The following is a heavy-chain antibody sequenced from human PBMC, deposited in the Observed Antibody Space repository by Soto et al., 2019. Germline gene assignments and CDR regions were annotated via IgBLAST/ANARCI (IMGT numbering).Heavy chain of an antibody. V-gene: IGHV1-69*01. J-gene: IGHJ6*02. D-gene: IGHD2-2*01. Sequence: QVQLVQSGAEVKKPGSSVKVSCKASGGTFGSYAISWVRQAPGQGLEWMGGIIPITATANYAQKFQGRVTITAEESTSTASMQLSSLRSEDTAVYYCARSQGSSTSLEIYYYYYYGMDVSGQGTTVTVSS. CDR1: GGTFGSYA. CDR3: ARSQGSSTSLEIYYYYYYGMDV. CDR2: IIPITATA.